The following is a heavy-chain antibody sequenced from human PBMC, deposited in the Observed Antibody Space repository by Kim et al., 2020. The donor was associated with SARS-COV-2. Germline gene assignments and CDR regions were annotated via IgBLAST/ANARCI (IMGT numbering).Heavy chain of an antibody. V-gene: IGHV4-34*01. J-gene: IGHJ4*02. CDR3: ARGTTGTREFDY. D-gene: IGHD1-1*01. Sequence: TYTPSRQSRVPISVDTSKDQFTLKLSSVTAADTAVYYGARGTTGTREFDYWGQGTLVTVSS.